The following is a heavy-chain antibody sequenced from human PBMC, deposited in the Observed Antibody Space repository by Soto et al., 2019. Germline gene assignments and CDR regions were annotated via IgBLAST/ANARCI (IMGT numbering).Heavy chain of an antibody. J-gene: IGHJ1*01. CDR1: GYTFTNYG. V-gene: IGHV1-18*01. CDR2: ISGYNGET. Sequence: QVQLVQSGAEVKKPGASVKVSCKASGYTFTNYGINWVRQAPGQGPEWMGWISGYNGETKYAQSLHGRVTMTTDTSTSTADMELMSLRSDDTAVYYCARGGSSWSAEYYQHWGQGTLVIVSS. CDR3: ARGGSSWSAEYYQH. D-gene: IGHD6-19*01.